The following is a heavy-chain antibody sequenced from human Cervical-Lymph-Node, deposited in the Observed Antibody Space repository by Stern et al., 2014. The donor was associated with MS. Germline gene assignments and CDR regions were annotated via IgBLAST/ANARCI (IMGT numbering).Heavy chain of an antibody. CDR2: VYFSGST. D-gene: IGHD2-15*01. CDR1: GGSMTSYH. CDR3: ARQGYCSGATCYYWYFDL. Sequence: LQLQESGPGLVKPSETLSLTCIVSGGSMTSYHWGWIRQPPGKGLEWIGTVYFSGSTYYKPYLKNRVTISDHNNQFYLELTSWTAADTAVYYCARQGYCSGATCYYWYFDLWGRGTLVTVSS. J-gene: IGHJ2*01. V-gene: IGHV4-39*01.